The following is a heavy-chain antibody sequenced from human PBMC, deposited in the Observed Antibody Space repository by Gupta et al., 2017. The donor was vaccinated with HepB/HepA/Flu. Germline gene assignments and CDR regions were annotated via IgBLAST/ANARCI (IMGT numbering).Heavy chain of an antibody. CDR3: ARESGSYGLLPIDY. J-gene: IGHJ4*02. CDR2: ISSSSIYK. Sequence: EVQLVESGGGLVKPGKSLRLSCAASGFTFSSYSMNWVRQAPGKGLEWVSSISSSSIYKYYAASVMGRFTIFRDNAKNSLYLKMNSLGAEDTAVYYCARESGSYGLLPIDYWGQGTLVSVSS. V-gene: IGHV3-21*02. D-gene: IGHD1-26*01. CDR1: GFTFSSYS.